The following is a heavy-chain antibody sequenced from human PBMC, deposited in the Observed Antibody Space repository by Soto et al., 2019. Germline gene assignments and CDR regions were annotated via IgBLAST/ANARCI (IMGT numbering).Heavy chain of an antibody. CDR2: INHSGST. CDR1: GGSFSGYY. Sequence: QVQLQQWGAGLLKPSETLSLTCAVYGGSFSGYYWSWIRQPPGKGLEWIGEINHSGSTNYNPSLKSRVTISVDTSKNQFSLKLSSVTAADTAVYYCARGRRVTMVRGVQPIFDYWGQGILVTVSS. D-gene: IGHD3-10*01. CDR3: ARGRRVTMVRGVQPIFDY. J-gene: IGHJ4*02. V-gene: IGHV4-34*01.